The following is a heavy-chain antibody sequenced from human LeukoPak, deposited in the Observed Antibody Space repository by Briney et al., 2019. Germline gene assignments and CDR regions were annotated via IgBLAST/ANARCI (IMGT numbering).Heavy chain of an antibody. J-gene: IGHJ3*02. D-gene: IGHD2-15*01. CDR3: ARECSGGSCWDAFDI. CDR2: ISYDGSNK. Sequence: GGSLRLSCAASGFTFSSYAMHWVRQAPGKGLEWVAVISYDGSNKYYADSVKGRFTISRDNSKNTLYLQMNSLRAKDTAVYYCARECSGGSCWDAFDIWGQGTMVTVSS. CDR1: GFTFSSYA. V-gene: IGHV3-30-3*01.